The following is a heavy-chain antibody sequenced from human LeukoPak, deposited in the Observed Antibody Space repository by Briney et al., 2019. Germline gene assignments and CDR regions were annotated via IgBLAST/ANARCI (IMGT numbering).Heavy chain of an antibody. CDR2: IIPIFGTA. Sequence: GASVKVSCKASGGTFSSYAISWVRQAPGQGLEWMGGIIPIFGTANYAQKFQGRVTITTDESTSTAYMELSSLRSEDTAVYYCARGPDEYSSSPDYWGQGTLVTVSS. D-gene: IGHD6-6*01. V-gene: IGHV1-69*05. CDR3: ARGPDEYSSSPDY. CDR1: GGTFSSYA. J-gene: IGHJ4*02.